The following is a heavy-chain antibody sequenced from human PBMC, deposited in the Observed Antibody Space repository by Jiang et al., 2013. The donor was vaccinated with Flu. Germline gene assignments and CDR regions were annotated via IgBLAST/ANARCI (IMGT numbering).Heavy chain of an antibody. D-gene: IGHD3-3*01. CDR1: GFTFSSYA. J-gene: IGHJ4*02. V-gene: IGHV3-64*01. Sequence: ASGFTFSSYAMHWVRQAPGKGLEYVSAISSNGGSTYYANSVKGRFTISRDNSKNTLYLQMGSLRAEDMAVYYCARGGGITIFGVGGINFDYWGQGTLVTVSS. CDR2: ISSNGGST. CDR3: ARGGGITIFGVGGINFDY.